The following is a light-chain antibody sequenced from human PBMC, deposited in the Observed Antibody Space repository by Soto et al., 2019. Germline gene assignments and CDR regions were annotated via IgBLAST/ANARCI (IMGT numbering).Light chain of an antibody. J-gene: IGKJ4*01. CDR2: GAS. V-gene: IGKV3-15*01. Sequence: DIVMTQSPATLSVSPGERATLSCRASQSVSSNLAWYRQKPGQAPRLLIYGASTRATDIPARVSGSGSGTEFTLTISSLQSEDFAVYYCQQYNNWPLTFGGGTKVEIK. CDR1: QSVSSN. CDR3: QQYNNWPLT.